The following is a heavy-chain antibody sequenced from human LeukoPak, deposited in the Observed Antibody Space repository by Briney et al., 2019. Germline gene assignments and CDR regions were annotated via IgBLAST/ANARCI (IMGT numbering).Heavy chain of an antibody. D-gene: IGHD6-13*01. J-gene: IGHJ3*02. Sequence: SGPTLVKPTQTLTLTSTLSGLSLRTSGVGMGWIRQPPGKALEWLELVYWNDDKRYSPSLKSRLTITKNTSKNQVVLTMTNMDPVDTATYYCAHGLKGLAAGSDDAFDIWGQGTMVTVSS. CDR2: VYWNDDK. CDR1: GLSLRTSGVG. CDR3: AHGLKGLAAGSDDAFDI. V-gene: IGHV2-5*01.